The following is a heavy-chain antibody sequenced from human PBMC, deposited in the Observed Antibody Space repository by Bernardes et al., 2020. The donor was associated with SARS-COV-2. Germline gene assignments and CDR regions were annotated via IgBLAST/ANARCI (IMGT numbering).Heavy chain of an antibody. CDR3: ARGPEAPIEYSSPRVGFDAFDI. CDR1: GGSFSGYY. V-gene: IGHV4-34*01. Sequence: SETLSLTCAVYGGSFSGYYWSWIRQPPGKGLEWIGEINHSGSTNYNPSLKSRVTISVDTSKNQFSLKLSSVTAADTAVYYCARGPEAPIEYSSPRVGFDAFDIWGQGTMVTVSS. CDR2: INHSGST. D-gene: IGHD6-6*01. J-gene: IGHJ3*02.